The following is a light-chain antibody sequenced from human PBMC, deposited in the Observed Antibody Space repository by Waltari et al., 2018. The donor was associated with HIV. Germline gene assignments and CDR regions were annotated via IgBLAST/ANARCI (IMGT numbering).Light chain of an antibody. J-gene: IGLJ2*01. CDR2: EVS. CDR3: SSYAGSSNVV. Sequence: QSALTQPPSASGSPGPSVTIPCTASTSDVGGSNQISWYQQPPGKPPKPRIYEVSKRPAGVPDRCSGSKSGNTASLTVSWLQAEDEADYYCSSYAGSSNVVFGGGTKLTVL. CDR1: TSDVGGSNQ. V-gene: IGLV2-8*01.